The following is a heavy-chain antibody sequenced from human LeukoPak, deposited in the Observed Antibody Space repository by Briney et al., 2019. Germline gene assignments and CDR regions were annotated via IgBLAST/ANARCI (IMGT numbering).Heavy chain of an antibody. V-gene: IGHV4-59*11. D-gene: IGHD3/OR15-3a*01. CDR3: ARDRTGRGGVFDP. CDR1: GGSISSHY. J-gene: IGHJ5*02. CDR2: IYYSGST. Sequence: SETLSLTCTVSGGSISSHYWSWIRQPPRKGLEGIGYIYYSGSTNYNPSLTSRVTISVDTSKNQFSLKLSSVTAADTAVYYCARDRTGRGGVFDPWGQGTLVTVSS.